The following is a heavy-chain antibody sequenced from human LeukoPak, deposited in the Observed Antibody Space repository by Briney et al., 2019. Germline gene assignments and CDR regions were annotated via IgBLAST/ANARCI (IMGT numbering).Heavy chain of an antibody. CDR3: ARWYYDSSGYRYFDY. CDR1: GVSISTYY. CDR2: IDYSGNT. Sequence: SETLSLTCTVSGVSISTYYWTWIRQPPGKGLEWIGNIDYSGNTEYNPSLKSRVTISVDTSKNHFSLKLSSVTAADTAVYYCARWYYDSSGYRYFDYWGQGTLVIVSS. D-gene: IGHD3-22*01. V-gene: IGHV4-59*12. J-gene: IGHJ4*02.